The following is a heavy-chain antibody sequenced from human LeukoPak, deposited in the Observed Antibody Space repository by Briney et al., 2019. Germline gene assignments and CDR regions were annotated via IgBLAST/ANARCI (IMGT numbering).Heavy chain of an antibody. Sequence: SETLSLTCAVYGGSFSGYYWSWIRQPPGKGLEWIGEINHSGSTNYNLSLKSRVTISVDTSKNQFSLKLSSVTAADTAVYYCAKSNGYGLVDIRGQGTMVTVSS. CDR2: INHSGST. D-gene: IGHD3-10*01. CDR3: AKSNGYGLVDI. V-gene: IGHV4-34*01. J-gene: IGHJ3*02. CDR1: GGSFSGYY.